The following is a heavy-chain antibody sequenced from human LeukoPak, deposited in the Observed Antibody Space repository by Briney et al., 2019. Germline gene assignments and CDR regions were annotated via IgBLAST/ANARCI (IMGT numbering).Heavy chain of an antibody. CDR3: ARVFTGNYESRRFDF. CDR1: GYTFTGYY. V-gene: IGHV1-2*02. J-gene: IGHJ4*02. CDR2: INPNSGGT. D-gene: IGHD3-9*01. Sequence: ASVKVSCKASGYTFTGYYMHWVRQAPGQGLEWMGWINPNSGGTNYAQKFQGRVTMTRDTSISTAYMELSRLRSDDTAVYYCARVFTGNYESRRFDFWGQGTLVTVSS.